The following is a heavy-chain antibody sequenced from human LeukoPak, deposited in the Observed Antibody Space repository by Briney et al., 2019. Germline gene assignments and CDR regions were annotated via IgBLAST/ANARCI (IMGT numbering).Heavy chain of an antibody. CDR2: IWYDGSHT. D-gene: IGHD2-21*01. CDR3: ARDLGGCGGGFCSYYFDS. V-gene: IGHV3-30*12. Sequence: AGGSLRLSCAASGFMFGSFGMNGVRQVPGKAPEWVAAIWYDGSHTYYSHSERGRFTISRDKSRHMVYLEMNNLRADDSALYYCARDLGGCGGGFCSYYFDSWGQGTLVTVSS. CDR1: GFMFGSFG. J-gene: IGHJ4*02.